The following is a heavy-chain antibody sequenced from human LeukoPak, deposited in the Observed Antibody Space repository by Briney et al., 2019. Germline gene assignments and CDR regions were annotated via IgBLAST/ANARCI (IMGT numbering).Heavy chain of an antibody. Sequence: GGSLRLSCAASGFTFSSYAMRWVRQAPGKGLEWVSAISGSGGSTYYADSVKGRFTISRDNSKNTLYLQMNSLRAEDTAVYYCAKDSMIVVVRFDYWGQGTLVTVSS. CDR3: AKDSMIVVVRFDY. J-gene: IGHJ4*02. V-gene: IGHV3-23*01. CDR1: GFTFSSYA. CDR2: ISGSGGST. D-gene: IGHD3-22*01.